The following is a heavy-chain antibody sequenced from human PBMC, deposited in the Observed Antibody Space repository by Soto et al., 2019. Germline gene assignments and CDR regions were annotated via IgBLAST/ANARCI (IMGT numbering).Heavy chain of an antibody. CDR3: AGDPLVVVTAITYYYYGMDV. V-gene: IGHV1-69*13. CDR2: IIPIFGTA. J-gene: IGHJ6*02. Sequence: GSSVKVTSKALVGTLSNHWIRWGRPSPGQRLERMGGIIPIFGTANYAQKFQGRVTITADESTSTAYMELSSLRSEDTAVYYCAGDPLVVVTAITYYYYGMDVWGQGTTVTVSS. D-gene: IGHD2-21*02. CDR1: VGTLSNHW.